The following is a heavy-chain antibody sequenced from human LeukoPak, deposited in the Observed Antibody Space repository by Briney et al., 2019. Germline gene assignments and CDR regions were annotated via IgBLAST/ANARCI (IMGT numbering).Heavy chain of an antibody. CDR1: GGSISSSSYY. Sequence: PSETLSLTCTVSGGSISSSSYYWGWIRQPPGKGLEWIGSIYYSGSTYYNPSLKSRVTISVDTSKNQFSLKLSSVTAADTAVYYCARERDGYCDYWGQGTLVTVSS. CDR2: IYYSGST. J-gene: IGHJ4*02. V-gene: IGHV4-39*07. CDR3: ARERDGYCDY. D-gene: IGHD2-8*01.